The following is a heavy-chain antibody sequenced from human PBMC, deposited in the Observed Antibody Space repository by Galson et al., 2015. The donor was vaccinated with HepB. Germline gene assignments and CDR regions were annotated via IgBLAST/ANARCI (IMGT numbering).Heavy chain of an antibody. CDR2: ISIHNINA. D-gene: IGHD3-10*01. CDR1: GYTYTNYG. V-gene: IGHV1-18*04. J-gene: IGHJ3*02. Sequence: SVKVSCKASGYTYTNYGVTWVRQAPGQGLEWMGWISIHNINAKNAQRFQGRVTMTTDTSTTTAYMELRSLTSDDTVMYYCASGKYYEAFDIWGLGTMVTVSS. CDR3: ASGKYYEAFDI.